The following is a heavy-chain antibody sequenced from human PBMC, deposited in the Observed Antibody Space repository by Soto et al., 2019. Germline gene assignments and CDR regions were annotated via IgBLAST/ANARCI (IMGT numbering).Heavy chain of an antibody. V-gene: IGHV3-30*03. CDR2: ISIRGGDE. CDR3: ARGTIVARQHLDY. D-gene: IGHD6-6*01. CDR1: GFTFSSYA. J-gene: IGHJ4*02. Sequence: QVQLVESGGGVVQPGKSLRLSCAASGFTFSSYAMHWAHQAPGKGLEWVTVISIRGGDEYYAESVRGRFTISRDDSKNTLYLQMHSLRDEDTAVYYCARGTIVARQHLDYWGQGTLVTVSS.